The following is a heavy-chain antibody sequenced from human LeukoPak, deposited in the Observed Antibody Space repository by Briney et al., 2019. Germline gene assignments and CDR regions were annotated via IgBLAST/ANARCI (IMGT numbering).Heavy chain of an antibody. V-gene: IGHV1-2*02. J-gene: IGHJ4*02. D-gene: IGHD3-22*01. Sequence: ASVKVSCKASGYTFTGYYMHWVRQAPGQGLEWMGWINPNSGGTNYAQKFQGRVTMTRDTSISTAYMELSRPRSDDTAVYYCARDLESHYYDSSGYYLPRDYWGQGTLVTVSS. CDR3: ARDLESHYYDSSGYYLPRDY. CDR1: GYTFTGYY. CDR2: INPNSGGT.